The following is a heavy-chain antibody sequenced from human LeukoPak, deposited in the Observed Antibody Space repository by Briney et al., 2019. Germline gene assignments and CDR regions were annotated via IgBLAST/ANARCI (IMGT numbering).Heavy chain of an antibody. CDR3: AREPVVTMIVVVRDIGAFDI. J-gene: IGHJ3*02. D-gene: IGHD3-22*01. Sequence: PSETLSLTCAVSGGSISSNGYYWGWIRQPPGKGLEWIGSIYYSGSTYYNPSLKSRVTISVDTSKNQFSLKLSSVTAADTAVYYCAREPVVTMIVVVRDIGAFDIWGQGTMVTVSS. CDR2: IYYSGST. V-gene: IGHV4-39*07. CDR1: GGSISSNGYY.